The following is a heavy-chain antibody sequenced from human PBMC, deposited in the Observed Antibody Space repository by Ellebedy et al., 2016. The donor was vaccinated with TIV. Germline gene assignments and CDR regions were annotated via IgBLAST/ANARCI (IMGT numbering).Heavy chain of an antibody. CDR1: GGSISSPSYY. V-gene: IGHV4-39*07. D-gene: IGHD3-10*01. CDR3: VRDRGSWTTDS. Sequence: SETLSLTCTVSGGSISSPSYYWGWIRQPPGKGLEWIGSIHSGGTTHHNPSLQSRVTISADTSKNHFFLKMNSVTAADTAVYYCVRDRGSWTTDSWGQGTLVTVSS. CDR2: IHSGGTT. J-gene: IGHJ4*02.